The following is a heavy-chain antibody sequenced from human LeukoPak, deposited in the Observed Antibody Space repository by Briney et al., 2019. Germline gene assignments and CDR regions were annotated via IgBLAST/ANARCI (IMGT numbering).Heavy chain of an antibody. D-gene: IGHD3-22*01. CDR2: INPSSGGT. CDR1: GYTFTRYS. J-gene: IGHJ4*02. Sequence: ASVKVSYKASGYTFTRYSMHWVRQAPGQQLEWMGGINPSSGGTNYAQTFQARVTMTRDTSISTAYMELSRLRSDDTAVYYCASEVERGSGYYPHLFDYWGQGTLVTVSS. V-gene: IGHV1-2*02. CDR3: ASEVERGSGYYPHLFDY.